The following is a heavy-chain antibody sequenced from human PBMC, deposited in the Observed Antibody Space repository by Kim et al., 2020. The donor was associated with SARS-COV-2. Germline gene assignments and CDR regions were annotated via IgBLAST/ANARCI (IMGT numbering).Heavy chain of an antibody. V-gene: IGHV4-34*01. J-gene: IGHJ6*02. Sequence: SETLSLTCAVYGGSFSGYYWSWIRQPPGKGLEWIGEINHSGSTNYNPSLKSRVTISVDTSKNQFSLKLSSVTAADTAVYYCARGLVRGVIIVYYYGMDVWGQGTTVTVSS. CDR2: INHSGST. CDR3: ARGLVRGVIIVYYYGMDV. CDR1: GGSFSGYY. D-gene: IGHD3-10*01.